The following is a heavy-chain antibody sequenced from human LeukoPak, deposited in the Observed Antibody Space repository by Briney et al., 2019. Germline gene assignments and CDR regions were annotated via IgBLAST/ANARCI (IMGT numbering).Heavy chain of an antibody. CDR3: ARGLWVQLERPATYYYGMDV. Sequence: SVKVSCKASGGTFSSYAISWVRQAPGQGLEWMGRIIPILGIANYAQKFQGRVTITADKSTSTAYMELSSLRSEDTAVYYCARGLWVQLERPATYYYGMDVWGQGTTVTVSS. CDR2: IIPILGIA. CDR1: GGTFSSYA. J-gene: IGHJ6*02. V-gene: IGHV1-69*04. D-gene: IGHD1-1*01.